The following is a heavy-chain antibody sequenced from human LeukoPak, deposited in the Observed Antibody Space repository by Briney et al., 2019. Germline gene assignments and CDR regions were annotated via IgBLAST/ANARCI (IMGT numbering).Heavy chain of an antibody. J-gene: IGHJ5*02. CDR2: INPNSGGT. D-gene: IGHD6-13*01. CDR3: ARDTVQQLVGSYNWFDP. CDR1: GDTFPGYY. V-gene: IGHV1-2*04. Sequence: ASVKVSCKASGDTFPGYYMHWVRQAPGQGLEWMGWINPNSGGTNYAQKFQGWVTMTRDTSISTAYMELSRLRSDDTAVYYCARDTVQQLVGSYNWFDPWGQGTLVTVSS.